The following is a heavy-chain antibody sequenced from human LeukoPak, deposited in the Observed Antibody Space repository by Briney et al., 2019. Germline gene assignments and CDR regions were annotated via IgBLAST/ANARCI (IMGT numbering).Heavy chain of an antibody. CDR2: INPNSGGT. CDR1: GYTFAGYY. D-gene: IGHD1-26*01. V-gene: IGHV1-2*02. Sequence: ASVKVSCQASGYTFAGYYMHWVRQAPGQGLEWMGWINPNSGGTNYAQKFQGRVTMTRDTSISPAYMELSRLRSDDTAVYYCARPPFPWELNLLDYWGQGTLVTVSS. CDR3: ARPPFPWELNLLDY. J-gene: IGHJ4*02.